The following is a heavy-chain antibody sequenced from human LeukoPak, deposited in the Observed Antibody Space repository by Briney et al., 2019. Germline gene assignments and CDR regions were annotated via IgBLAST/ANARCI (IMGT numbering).Heavy chain of an antibody. CDR1: GFTFSSYA. D-gene: IGHD6-19*01. J-gene: IGHJ4*02. CDR2: ISSNGGST. Sequence: PGGSLRLSCAASGFTFSSYAMHWVRQAPGKGLEYVSAISSNGGSTYYANSVKGRFTISRDNSKNTLYLQMGSLGAEDMAVYYCAREVAVAGSWIYFDYWGQGTLVTVSS. CDR3: AREVAVAGSWIYFDY. V-gene: IGHV3-64*01.